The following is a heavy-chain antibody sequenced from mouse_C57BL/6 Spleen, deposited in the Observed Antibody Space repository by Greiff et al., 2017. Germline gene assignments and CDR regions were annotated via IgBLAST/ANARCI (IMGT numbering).Heavy chain of an antibody. Sequence: EVQLVESGGDLVKPGGSLKLSCAASGFTFSSYGMSWVRQTPDKRLEWVATISSGGSYTYYPDSVKGRFTISRDNAKNTLYLHMSSLKSEDTAMYYSPRHEGNWFAYWGQGTLVTVSA. D-gene: IGHD2-1*01. CDR2: ISSGGSYT. V-gene: IGHV5-6*01. CDR3: PRHEGNWFAY. CDR1: GFTFSSYG. J-gene: IGHJ3*01.